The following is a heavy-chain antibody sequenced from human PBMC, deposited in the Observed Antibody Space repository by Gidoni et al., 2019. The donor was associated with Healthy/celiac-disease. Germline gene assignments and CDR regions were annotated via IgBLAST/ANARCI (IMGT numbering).Heavy chain of an antibody. J-gene: IGHJ6*02. Sequence: QVQLQQWGAGLLNPSETLSLTCAVYGGSFSGYYWRWIRQPPGKGLEWIGEINHSGSTISVDTSKNQFSLKLSSVTAADTAVYYCARVEWELLTSSYYGMDVWGQGTTVTVSS. D-gene: IGHD1-26*01. CDR3: ARVEWELLTSSYYGMDV. CDR2: INHSGS. CDR1: GGSFSGYY. V-gene: IGHV4-34*01.